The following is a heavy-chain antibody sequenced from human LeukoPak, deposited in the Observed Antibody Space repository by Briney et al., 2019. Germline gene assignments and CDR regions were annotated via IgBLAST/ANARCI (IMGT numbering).Heavy chain of an antibody. CDR3: ARAGGITIFGVVYTYNWFDP. V-gene: IGHV1-18*01. CDR1: GYTFTSYG. CDR2: ISAYNGNT. J-gene: IGHJ5*02. Sequence: ASVRVSCKASGYTFTSYGISWVRQAPGQGLEWMGWISAYNGNTNYAQKLQGRVTVTTDTSTSTAYMELRSLRSDDTAVYYCARAGGITIFGVVYTYNWFDPWGQGTLVTVSS. D-gene: IGHD3-3*01.